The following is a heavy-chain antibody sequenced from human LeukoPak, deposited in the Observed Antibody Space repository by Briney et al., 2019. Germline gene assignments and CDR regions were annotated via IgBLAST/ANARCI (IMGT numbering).Heavy chain of an antibody. Sequence: GGSLRLSCAASGFTFSSHAMHWVRQAPGKGLDWVAVISYDGSNKYYADSVKGRFTVSRDNSKNTLYLQMNSLRAEDTAVYYCAKDISGWYGSFAFDIWGQGTMVTVSS. CDR3: AKDISGWYGSFAFDI. V-gene: IGHV3-30-3*01. J-gene: IGHJ3*02. D-gene: IGHD6-19*01. CDR2: ISYDGSNK. CDR1: GFTFSSHA.